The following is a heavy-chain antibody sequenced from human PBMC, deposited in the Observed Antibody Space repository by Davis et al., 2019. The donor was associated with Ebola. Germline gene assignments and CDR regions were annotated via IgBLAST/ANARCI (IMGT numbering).Heavy chain of an antibody. J-gene: IGHJ6*03. D-gene: IGHD3-3*01. CDR3: TTSLDYDFWNAGYMDV. CDR1: GFTFSNAW. CDR2: IKSKTDGGTT. Sequence: GESLKISCAASGFTFSNAWMSWVRQAPGKGLEWVGRIKSKTDGGTTDYAAPVKGRFTISRDDSKNTLYLQMNSLKTEDTAVYYCTTSLDYDFWNAGYMDVWGKGTTVTVSS. V-gene: IGHV3-15*01.